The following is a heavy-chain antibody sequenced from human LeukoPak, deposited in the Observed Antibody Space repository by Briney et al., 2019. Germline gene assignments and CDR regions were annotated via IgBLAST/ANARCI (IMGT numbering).Heavy chain of an antibody. CDR3: ARGRLAKIVVVHSFHYGMDV. V-gene: IGHV4-34*01. CDR1: GGSFTDYF. Sequence: SETLSLTCDVVGGSFTDYFWTWIRQSPGKGLEWIGEINGYTGNTNYNPSLNSRVSISLEKSKNQFSLELRSVTAADTAVYYCARGRLAKIVVVHSFHYGMDVWGQGTTVTVSS. CDR2: INGYTGNT. D-gene: IGHD3-22*01. J-gene: IGHJ6*02.